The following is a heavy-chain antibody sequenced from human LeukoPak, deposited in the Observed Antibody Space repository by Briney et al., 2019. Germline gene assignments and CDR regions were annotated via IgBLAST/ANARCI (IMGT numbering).Heavy chain of an antibody. CDR1: GYTFTGYN. V-gene: IGHV1-2*02. CDR3: ARRSTDLDY. Sequence: GASVKVSCEASGYTFTGYNIYWVRQAPGQGLEWMAWINPSSGATLYAQKFRGRVTTTRDTSITTAYMELNSLTSDDTAIYYCARRSTDLDYWGQGTLVTVSS. D-gene: IGHD5/OR15-5a*01. J-gene: IGHJ4*02. CDR2: INPSSGAT.